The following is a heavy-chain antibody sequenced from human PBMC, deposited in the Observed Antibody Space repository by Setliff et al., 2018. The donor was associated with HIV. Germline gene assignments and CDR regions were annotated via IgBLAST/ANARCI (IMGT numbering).Heavy chain of an antibody. V-gene: IGHV1-2*02. CDR3: ARGQYCGGDCYYV. CDR1: GYTFTGYY. D-gene: IGHD2-21*02. CDR2: INPNSGDT. Sequence: ASVKVSCKASGYTFTGYYMHWVRQAPGQGLEWMGWINPNSGDTNYAQKFQGRVTMTRDTSISTAYMELSRLRSDDTAVYYCARGQYCGGDCYYVWGQGTLVTVSS. J-gene: IGHJ4*02.